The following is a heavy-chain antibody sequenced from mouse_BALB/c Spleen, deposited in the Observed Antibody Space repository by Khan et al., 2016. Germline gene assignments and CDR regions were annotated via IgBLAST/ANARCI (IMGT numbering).Heavy chain of an antibody. V-gene: IGHV4-1*02. D-gene: IGHD2-14*01. CDR1: GFDFSRYW. Sequence: EVKLLESGGGLVQPGGSLKLSCAASGFDFSRYWMSWVRQAPGKGLDWIGEINPDSSTINYTPSLKDKFIIARDTAKNTLYLQMSKVGSEDTSLYYCAGTVGYFDVGGAGTMVTVSS. CDR2: INPDSSTI. J-gene: IGHJ1*01. CDR3: AGTVGYFDV.